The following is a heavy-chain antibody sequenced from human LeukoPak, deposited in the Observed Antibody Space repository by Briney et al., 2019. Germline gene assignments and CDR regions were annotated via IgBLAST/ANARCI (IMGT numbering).Heavy chain of an antibody. CDR2: VNRDGSET. D-gene: IGHD6-19*01. CDR1: GFALSSHW. V-gene: IGHV3-7*01. J-gene: IGHJ6*02. Sequence: PGGSLRLSCAASGFALSSHWMTWVRQVPGRGPEWVANVNRDGSETYYLDSVKGRFTISKDNAKNSLYLQMNSLRAEDTAVYYCARDRKGQAVAGVYYYYYYGMDVWGQGTTVTVSS. CDR3: ARDRKGQAVAGVYYYYYYGMDV.